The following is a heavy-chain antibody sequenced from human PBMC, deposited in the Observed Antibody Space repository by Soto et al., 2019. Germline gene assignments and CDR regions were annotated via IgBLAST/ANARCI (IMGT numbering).Heavy chain of an antibody. CDR1: GDSISSNCAA. CDR2: TYYRSRWYH. CDR3: ASYRYDY. V-gene: IGHV6-1*01. Sequence: SQTLSLTCAISGDSISSNCAAWNWIRQSPSRGFEWLGRTYYRSRWYHDYAVSVKSRIIINPDTSKNQVSLQLNSLTPDDTAVYYCASYRYDYWGQGTVVTV. D-gene: IGHD4-4*01. J-gene: IGHJ4*02.